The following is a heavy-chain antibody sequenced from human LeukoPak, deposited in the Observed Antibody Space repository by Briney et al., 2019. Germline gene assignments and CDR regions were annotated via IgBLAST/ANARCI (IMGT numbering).Heavy chain of an antibody. Sequence: ASVKVSCKASGYTFTSYYMHWVRQAPGQGLEWMGIINPRGGSTSYAQKFRGRVTMTRDTSTSTVYMELSSLRSEDTVVYYCARDGSYYYDSSGYYYFDYWGQGTLVTVSS. V-gene: IGHV1-46*01. CDR3: ARDGSYYYDSSGYYYFDY. D-gene: IGHD3-22*01. J-gene: IGHJ4*02. CDR1: GYTFTSYY. CDR2: INPRGGST.